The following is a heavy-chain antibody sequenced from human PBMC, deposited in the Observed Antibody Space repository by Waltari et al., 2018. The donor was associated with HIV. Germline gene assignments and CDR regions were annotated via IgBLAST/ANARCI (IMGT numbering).Heavy chain of an antibody. D-gene: IGHD3-16*01. V-gene: IGHV1-2*06. CDR3: ARGVFQNDLRGLFDL. CDR2: INPKSGVT. CDR1: GYSFIAYY. Sequence: QVQLVQSGAEVKMPGASVRVSCKASGYSFIAYYVHWVRQAPGQGLQWMGRINPKSGVTNYPQKFQGRVSMTRDTSISTAYLEVTTLRSDDTAVYYCARGVFQNDLRGLFDLWGRGTLVTVSS. J-gene: IGHJ2*01.